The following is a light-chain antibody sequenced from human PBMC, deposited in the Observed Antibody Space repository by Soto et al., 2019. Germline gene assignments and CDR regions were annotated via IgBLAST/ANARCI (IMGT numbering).Light chain of an antibody. CDR1: QSVTSNN. CDR3: QQYKNWPPWT. CDR2: GAS. Sequence: VLTQSPGTLSLSPGERATLSCRANQSVTSNNLAWYQQKPGQAPRLLIYGASTRATGIPARFSGSGSGTEFTLTISSLQSEDFAVYSCQQYKNWPPWTFGQGTKVEIK. J-gene: IGKJ1*01. V-gene: IGKV3-15*01.